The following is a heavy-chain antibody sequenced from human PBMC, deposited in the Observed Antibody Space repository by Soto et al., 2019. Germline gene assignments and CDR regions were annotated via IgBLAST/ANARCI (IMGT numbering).Heavy chain of an antibody. Sequence: SETLSLTCAVSSGSISSSNCWSWVRQPPGKGLEWIGEIYRTGSTNYNPSLESRVTISVDKSKNQFSLKVSSVTAADTAVYYCARIVGATWDYYYYGMDVWGQGTTVTVSS. J-gene: IGHJ6*02. CDR3: ARIVGATWDYYYYGMDV. D-gene: IGHD1-26*01. CDR2: IYRTGST. CDR1: SGSISSSNC. V-gene: IGHV4-4*02.